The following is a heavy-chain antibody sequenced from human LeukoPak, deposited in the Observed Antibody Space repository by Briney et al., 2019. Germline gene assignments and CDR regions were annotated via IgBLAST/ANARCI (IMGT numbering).Heavy chain of an antibody. Sequence: QPGRSLRLSCAASGFTFSSYAMSRVRQAPGKGLEWVSAISGSGSSTYYADSVKGRFTISRDNSKNTLYLQMNSLRAEDTAVYYCSKDLQPTLPGYSSSWYYYYGMDVWGQGTTVTVSS. CDR3: SKDLQPTLPGYSSSWYYYYGMDV. V-gene: IGHV3-23*01. J-gene: IGHJ6*02. CDR2: ISGSGSST. D-gene: IGHD6-13*01. CDR1: GFTFSSYA.